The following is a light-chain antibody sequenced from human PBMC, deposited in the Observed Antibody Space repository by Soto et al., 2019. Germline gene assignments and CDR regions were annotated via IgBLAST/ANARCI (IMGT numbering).Light chain of an antibody. J-gene: IGLJ1*01. CDR3: QSYDSSLSGYV. CDR2: GND. Sequence: QSVLTQPPSVSGAPGQRVTISCTGSSSNIGAPYDVHWYQQLPGTAPKLLSYGNDNRPSGVPDRFSGSKSGTSASLAITGLQAEDEADYYCQSYDSSLSGYVFGTGTKLTVL. CDR1: SSNIGAPYD. V-gene: IGLV1-40*01.